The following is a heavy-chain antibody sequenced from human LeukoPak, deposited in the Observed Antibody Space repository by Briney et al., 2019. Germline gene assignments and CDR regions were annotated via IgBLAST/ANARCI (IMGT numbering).Heavy chain of an antibody. Sequence: PSETLSLTCTVSGGSIRGVSYYLGWIRQPPGQGLEWIGGLYYDGTTYYNPSLKSRVTISLDTSKNQFSLQLNSVTAADRAVYYCARLKGTGWWPGFDSWGQGTLVTVSS. CDR3: ARLKGTGWWPGFDS. V-gene: IGHV4-39*07. CDR2: LYYDGTT. CDR1: GGSIRGVSYY. D-gene: IGHD6-19*01. J-gene: IGHJ4*02.